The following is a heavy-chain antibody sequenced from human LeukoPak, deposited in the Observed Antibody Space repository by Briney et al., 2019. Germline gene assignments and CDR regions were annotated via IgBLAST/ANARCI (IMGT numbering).Heavy chain of an antibody. CDR2: IKSKTDGGTT. V-gene: IGHV3-15*01. CDR1: GFTFSNAW. J-gene: IGHJ4*02. CDR3: TPYAHNPDY. D-gene: IGHD1-1*01. Sequence: GGSLRLSCAASGFTFSNAWMSWVRQAPGKGLEWVGRIKSKTDGGTTDYAAPVKGRFTISGDDTINPLSLQLNSLKPDDPAVYHRTPYAHNPDYWGQATLVTVSS.